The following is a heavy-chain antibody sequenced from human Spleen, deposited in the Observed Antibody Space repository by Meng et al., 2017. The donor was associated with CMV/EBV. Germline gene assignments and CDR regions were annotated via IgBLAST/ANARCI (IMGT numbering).Heavy chain of an antibody. CDR3: ARDLNVSPQCHLDH. D-gene: IGHD5/OR15-5a*01. Sequence: AAGYKFTGYYIHWGRQAHGEGLGWMGWINSDSGGTHFAQKFQDRVTMTRDTSITTSYMELSRLRYDDTAVYYCARDLNVSPQCHLDHWGRGTLVTVSS. V-gene: IGHV1-2*02. CDR1: GYKFTGYY. CDR2: INSDSGGT. J-gene: IGHJ2*01.